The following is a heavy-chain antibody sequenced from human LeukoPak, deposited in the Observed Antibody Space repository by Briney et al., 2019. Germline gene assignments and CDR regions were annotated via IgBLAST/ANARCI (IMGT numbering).Heavy chain of an antibody. CDR3: ARADLYYYDSSGYVKDDVFDI. CDR1: GGSISSYN. CDR2: IYHTEKT. D-gene: IGHD3-22*01. Sequence: SETLSLTCTVSGGSISSYNWNWIRQPPGKGLEWIGIIYHTEKTYYNPSLKNQVVISVDTSTNQFSLKLRSVTAADTAVYYCARADLYYYDSSGYVKDDVFDIWGQGTMVTVSS. V-gene: IGHV4-59*04. J-gene: IGHJ3*02.